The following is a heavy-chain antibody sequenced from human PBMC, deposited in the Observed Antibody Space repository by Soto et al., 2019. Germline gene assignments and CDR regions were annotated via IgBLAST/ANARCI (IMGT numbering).Heavy chain of an antibody. V-gene: IGHV1-69*12. Sequence: QVQLVQSGAEVKKPGSSVKVSCKASGGTFSSYAISWVRQAPGQGLEWMGGIIPIFGTANYAQKFQGRVTITADESTSTAYRELSSLRAEDTAVYYCARDRGGCSGGSCYPTLDVWGQGTTVTVSS. CDR2: IIPIFGTA. CDR1: GGTFSSYA. CDR3: ARDRGGCSGGSCYPTLDV. D-gene: IGHD2-15*01. J-gene: IGHJ6*02.